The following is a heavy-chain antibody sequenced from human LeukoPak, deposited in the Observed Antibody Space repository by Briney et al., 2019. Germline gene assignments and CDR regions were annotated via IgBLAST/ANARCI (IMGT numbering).Heavy chain of an antibody. CDR1: GFSFSTYW. CDR3: ARPAGWGSLDY. CDR2: INQDGSEK. Sequence: PGGSLRLSCAASGFSFSTYWMTWVRQAPGKGLEWVANINQDGSEKYYVDSVKGRFTISKDNAMNSLYLQMNSLRAEDTAVYYCARPAGWGSLDYWGQGTLVTVSS. V-gene: IGHV3-7*01. J-gene: IGHJ4*02. D-gene: IGHD7-27*01.